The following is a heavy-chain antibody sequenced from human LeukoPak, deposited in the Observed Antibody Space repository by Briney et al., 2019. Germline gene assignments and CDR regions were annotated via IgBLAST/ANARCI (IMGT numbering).Heavy chain of an antibody. D-gene: IGHD3-22*01. CDR1: GYSFSSYW. J-gene: IGHJ4*02. Sequence: GSLKISCKGSGYSFSSYWIGWVRQMPGKGLGWMWIIYPGDSNTRYRPSFQGQVTISADKSISTAYLQWGSLKASDTGMYYCARRESSGYYYFDYWGQGTLVTVSS. CDR3: ARRESSGYYYFDY. V-gene: IGHV5-51*01. CDR2: IYPGDSNT.